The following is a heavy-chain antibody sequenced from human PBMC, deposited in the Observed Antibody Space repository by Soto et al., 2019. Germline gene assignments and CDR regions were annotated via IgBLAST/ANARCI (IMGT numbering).Heavy chain of an antibody. Sequence: EVQLLESGGGLVQPGESLRLSCAASGFTFTNYAMSWVRQAPGKGLEWVSTISASGGSTYYVDSVKGRFSISRDNSKNTVCMQRSRLRAEDAGVYFCAKDQHSHAHDYWGQGTLVTVSS. V-gene: IGHV3-23*01. CDR2: ISASGGST. D-gene: IGHD3-3*02. J-gene: IGHJ4*02. CDR1: GFTFTNYA. CDR3: AKDQHSHAHDY.